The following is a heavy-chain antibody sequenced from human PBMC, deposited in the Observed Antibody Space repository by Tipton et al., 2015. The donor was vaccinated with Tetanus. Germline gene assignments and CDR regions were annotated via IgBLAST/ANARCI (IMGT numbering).Heavy chain of an antibody. CDR1: GDSATIGTYY. CDR3: ARHLYGYWFDP. Sequence: TLSLTCSVSGDSATIGTYYWGWIRQPPGKGLEWIASIYFQGSTYYSPSLKSRVTIAVDTAQNLFSLRLTSVTAADTAVYYCARHLYGYWFDPWGQGALVTVSS. V-gene: IGHV4-39*01. J-gene: IGHJ5*02. D-gene: IGHD3-10*01. CDR2: IYFQGST.